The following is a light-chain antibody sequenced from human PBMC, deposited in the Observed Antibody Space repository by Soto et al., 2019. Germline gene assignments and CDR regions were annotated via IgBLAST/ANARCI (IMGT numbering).Light chain of an antibody. CDR3: SSYTGSNTLV. J-gene: IGLJ2*01. Sequence: QSALTQPASVSGSPGQSITISCTGTSDDVGAYDHVSWYQHHPGKAPKLMIYEVTNRPSGVSNRFSGSKSGNTASLTISGLQAEDEADYFCSSYTGSNTLVFGGGTKLTVL. CDR1: SDDVGAYDH. V-gene: IGLV2-14*01. CDR2: EVT.